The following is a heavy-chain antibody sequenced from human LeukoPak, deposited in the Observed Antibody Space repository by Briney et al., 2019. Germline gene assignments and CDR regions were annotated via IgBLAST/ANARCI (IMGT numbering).Heavy chain of an antibody. CDR3: ARGRPLSRGSYGGYYFDY. V-gene: IGHV4-34*01. CDR1: GGSFSGYY. D-gene: IGHD1-26*01. CDR2: INHSGST. Sequence: SETLSLTCAVYGGSFSGYYWSWIRQPPGKGLEWIGEINHSGSTNYNPSLKSRVTISVDTSKNQFSLKLSSVTAADTAVYYCARGRPLSRGSYGGYYFDYWGQGTLVTVSS. J-gene: IGHJ4*02.